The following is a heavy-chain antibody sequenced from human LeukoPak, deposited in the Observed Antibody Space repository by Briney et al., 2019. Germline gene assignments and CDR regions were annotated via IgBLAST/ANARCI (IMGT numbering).Heavy chain of an antibody. D-gene: IGHD6-6*01. J-gene: IGHJ4*02. V-gene: IGHV4-4*07. CDR3: ARDLGLSSSSGVDS. Sequence: PSETLSLTCTVSGGSISSYYWSWIRQPAGKGLEWIGRIYTSGSTSYNPSLKSRVTMSLDTSKNHFSLKLSSVTAADTAVYYCARDLGLSSSSGVDSWGQGTLVTVSS. CDR2: IYTSGST. CDR1: GGSISSYY.